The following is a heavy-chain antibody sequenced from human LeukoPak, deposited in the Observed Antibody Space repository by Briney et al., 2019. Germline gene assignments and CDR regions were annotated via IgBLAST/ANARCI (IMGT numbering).Heavy chain of an antibody. Sequence: ASETLSHTCTVSGGSISSYYWSWIRQPPGKGLEWIGYIYTSGSTNYNPSLKSRVTISVDTSKNQFSLKLSSVTAADTAVYYCARQVWLYRSDSSVANAFDIWGQGTMVTVSS. CDR2: IYTSGST. D-gene: IGHD3-22*01. CDR3: ARQVWLYRSDSSVANAFDI. CDR1: GGSISSYY. V-gene: IGHV4-4*09. J-gene: IGHJ3*02.